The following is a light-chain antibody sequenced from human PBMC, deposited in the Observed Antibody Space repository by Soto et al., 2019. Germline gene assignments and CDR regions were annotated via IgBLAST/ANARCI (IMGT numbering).Light chain of an antibody. CDR1: QTVGSS. CDR2: DSS. Sequence: EIVLTQSPATLSLSPGDRATLSCRASQTVGSSLAWYQPKPGQAPRLLINDSSNRATGIPARFSGSGSGTDFTLTISSLEPEDFAFYYCQQYGSSPWTGGQGTKVDIK. CDR3: QQYGSSPWT. V-gene: IGKV3-11*01. J-gene: IGKJ1*01.